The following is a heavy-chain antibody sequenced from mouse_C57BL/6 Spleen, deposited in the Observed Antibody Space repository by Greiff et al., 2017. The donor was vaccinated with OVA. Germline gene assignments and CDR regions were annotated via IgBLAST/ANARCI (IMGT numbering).Heavy chain of an antibody. CDR1: GYSITSGYY. Sequence: DVQLQESGPGLVKPSQSLSLTCSVTGYSITSGYYWNWIRQFPGNKLEWMGYISYDGSNNYNPSLKNRISITRDTSKNQFFLKLNSVTTEDTATYYCARAGLRDYAMDYWGQGTSVTVSS. D-gene: IGHD2-4*01. V-gene: IGHV3-6*01. CDR2: ISYDGSN. J-gene: IGHJ4*01. CDR3: ARAGLRDYAMDY.